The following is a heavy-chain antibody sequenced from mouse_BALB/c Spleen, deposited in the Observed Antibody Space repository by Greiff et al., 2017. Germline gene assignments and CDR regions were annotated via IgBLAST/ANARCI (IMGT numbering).Heavy chain of an antibody. J-gene: IGHJ4*01. V-gene: IGHV2-9*02. CDR3: ARDDGSSPYAMDY. Sequence: QVQLKESGPGLVAPSQSLSITCTVSGFSLTSYGVHWVRQPPGKGLEWLGVIWAGGSTNYNSALMSRLSISKDNSKSQVFLKMNSLQTDDTAMYYCARDDGSSPYAMDYWGQGTSVTVSS. CDR2: IWAGGST. CDR1: GFSLTSYG. D-gene: IGHD1-1*01.